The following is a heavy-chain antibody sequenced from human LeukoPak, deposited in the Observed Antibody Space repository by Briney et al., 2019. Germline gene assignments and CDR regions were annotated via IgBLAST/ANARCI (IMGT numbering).Heavy chain of an antibody. CDR2: IYYSGST. CDR1: GGSVSSGSYY. J-gene: IGHJ4*02. CDR3: VRNAGNSDYDS. Sequence: SETLSLTCTVSGGSVSSGSYYWSWIRQPPGKGLEWIGYIYYSGSTNYNPSLKSRVTISVDTSKNQFSLKLSSVTAADTAVYYCVRNAGNSDYDSWGQGTLVTVSS. V-gene: IGHV4-61*01. D-gene: IGHD4-23*01.